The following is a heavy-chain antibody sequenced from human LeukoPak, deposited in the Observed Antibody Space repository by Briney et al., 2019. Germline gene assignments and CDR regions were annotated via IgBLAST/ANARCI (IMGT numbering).Heavy chain of an antibody. Sequence: SQTLSLTGAISGDSVSSNSAAWNWIRHSPSGGLEWLGRTYYRSKWYNDYAVSVKSRITINPDTSKNQFSLQLNSVTPEDTAVYYCASSLWFGELSLDAFDIWGQGTMVTVSS. CDR2: TYYRSKWYN. D-gene: IGHD3-10*01. V-gene: IGHV6-1*01. J-gene: IGHJ3*02. CDR3: ASSLWFGELSLDAFDI. CDR1: GDSVSSNSAA.